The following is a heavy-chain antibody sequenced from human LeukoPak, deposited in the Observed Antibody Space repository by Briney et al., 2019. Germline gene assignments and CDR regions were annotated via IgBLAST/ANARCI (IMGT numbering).Heavy chain of an antibody. V-gene: IGHV1-2*02. CDR1: GYTFTGYY. Sequence: ASVKVSCKASGYTFTGYYMHWVRQAPGQGLEWMGWINPNSGGTNYAQKFQSRVTMTRDTSISTAYMELSRLRSDDTAVYYCARVVHSYGSNPPGYWGQGTLVTVSS. CDR3: ARVVHSYGSNPPGY. J-gene: IGHJ4*02. CDR2: INPNSGGT. D-gene: IGHD5-18*01.